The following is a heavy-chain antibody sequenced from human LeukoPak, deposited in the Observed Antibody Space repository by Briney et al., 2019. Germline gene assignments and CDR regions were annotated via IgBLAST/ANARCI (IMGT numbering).Heavy chain of an antibody. CDR3: VKVGATFHFDY. CDR1: GYTFTSYG. Sequence: ASVKVSCKASGYTFTSYGISWVRQTPGQGLEWMGWISAYNGNTNYAQKLQGRVTMTTDTSTSTAYMELRSLRSDDTAVYYCVKVGATFHFDYWGQGTLVTVSS. V-gene: IGHV1-18*01. CDR2: ISAYNGNT. J-gene: IGHJ4*02. D-gene: IGHD1-26*01.